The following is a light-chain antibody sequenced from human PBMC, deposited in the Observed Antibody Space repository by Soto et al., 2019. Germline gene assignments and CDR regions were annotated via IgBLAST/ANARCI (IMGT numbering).Light chain of an antibody. Sequence: AIRMTPSPSSLSASTGDIVTITCLASQGISSYLAWYQQKPGKAPKLLIYAASTLQSGVPSRFSGSGSGTDFTLTISCLQSEDFATYYCQQYYSYPPITFGQGTRREIK. CDR2: AAS. CDR3: QQYYSYPPIT. V-gene: IGKV1-8*01. J-gene: IGKJ5*01. CDR1: QGISSY.